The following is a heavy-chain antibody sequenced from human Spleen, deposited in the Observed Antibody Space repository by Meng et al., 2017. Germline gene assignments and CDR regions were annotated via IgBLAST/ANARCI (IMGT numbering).Heavy chain of an antibody. CDR2: FVSNADT. D-gene: IGHD3-10*01. CDR3: ARGTPGRSYSDY. J-gene: IGHJ4*02. Sequence: QAQLLKSGAEVNKPGASVWGSCKASEYTSSSYGISWFRQAPGQGLEWMGWFVSNADTYPAQKFQGRVTMTRDTHTSTDFMELRSLRFDDTAVYYCARGTPGRSYSDYWGQGTLVTVSS. V-gene: IGHV1-18*01. CDR1: EYTSSSYG.